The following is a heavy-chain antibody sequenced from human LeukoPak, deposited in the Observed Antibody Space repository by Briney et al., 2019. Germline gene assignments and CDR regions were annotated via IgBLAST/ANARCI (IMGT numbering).Heavy chain of an antibody. V-gene: IGHV3-7*01. CDR2: INQDGGTK. CDR3: ARTSVEVVAATPIYYFDY. J-gene: IGHJ4*02. D-gene: IGHD2-15*01. Sequence: PGGSLRLSCVASGFSFTSYWMSWVRQAPGKGLEIVANINQDGGTKNYVDSVKGRFTISRDNSKNTLYLQMNSLRAEDTAVYYCARTSVEVVAATPIYYFDYWGQGTLVTVSS. CDR1: GFSFTSYW.